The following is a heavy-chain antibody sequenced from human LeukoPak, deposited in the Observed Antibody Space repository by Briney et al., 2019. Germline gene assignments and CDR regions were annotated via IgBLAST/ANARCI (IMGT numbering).Heavy chain of an antibody. V-gene: IGHV1-8*01. CDR2: MNPNSGNT. D-gene: IGHD3-3*01. Sequence: ASVKVSCKASGYTFTSYDINWVRQATGQGLEWMGWMNPNSGNTGYAQKFQGRVTMTRNTSISTAYMELSSLGSKDTAVYYCARRYYDFWSGLDYYYYMDVWGKGTTVTVSS. CDR1: GYTFTSYD. CDR3: ARRYYDFWSGLDYYYYMDV. J-gene: IGHJ6*03.